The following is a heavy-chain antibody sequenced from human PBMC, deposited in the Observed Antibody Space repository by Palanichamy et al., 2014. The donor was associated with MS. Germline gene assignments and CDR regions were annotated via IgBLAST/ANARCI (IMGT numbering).Heavy chain of an antibody. V-gene: IGHV3-74*01. Sequence: EVQLVESGGGLVQPGGSLRLSCAASGFTFSSYWMHWVRQAPGKGLVWASRIKSDGSSLSYADSVKGRFTISRDNAKTTLYLQMNSLRAEDTAVYYCAREQDGSGRQTDSFDIWGQGTMVIVSS. CDR2: IKSDGSSL. CDR3: AREQDGSGRQTDSFDI. J-gene: IGHJ3*02. D-gene: IGHD3-10*01. CDR1: GFTFSSYW.